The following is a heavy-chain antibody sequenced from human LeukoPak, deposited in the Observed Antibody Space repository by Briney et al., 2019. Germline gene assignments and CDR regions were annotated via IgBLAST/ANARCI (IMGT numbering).Heavy chain of an antibody. CDR3: ARGGDYGARYGALRGYYYMDV. V-gene: IGHV4-34*01. D-gene: IGHD4-17*01. CDR2: INHSGST. CDR1: GGSFSGYY. Sequence: SETLSLTCAVYGGSFSGYYWSWIRQPPGKGLEWIGEINHSGSTNYNPSLKSRVTISVDTSKNQFSLKLSSVTAADTAVYYCARGGDYGARYGALRGYYYMDVWGKGTTVTVSS. J-gene: IGHJ6*03.